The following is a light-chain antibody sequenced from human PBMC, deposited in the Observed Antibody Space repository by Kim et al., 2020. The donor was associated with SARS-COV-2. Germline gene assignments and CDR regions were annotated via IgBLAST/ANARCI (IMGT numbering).Light chain of an antibody. CDR2: KAP. CDR1: QSISDW. CDR3: QQYNSYST. J-gene: IGKJ1*01. Sequence: DIQMTQSPSTLSASVGDRVTITCRASQSISDWLAWYQQKPGKAPNLLIYKAPSLESEVPSRFSGSGFGTQFTLTINSLQPDDFATYYCQQYNSYSTFGQGTKVDIK. V-gene: IGKV1-5*03.